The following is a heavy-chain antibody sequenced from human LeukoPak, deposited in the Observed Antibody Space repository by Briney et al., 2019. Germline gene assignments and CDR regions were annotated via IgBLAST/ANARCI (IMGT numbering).Heavy chain of an antibody. CDR1: GGSISSSNW. D-gene: IGHD3-3*01. V-gene: IGHV4-4*02. J-gene: IGHJ4*02. CDR3: ARDPAGVVTSFDY. Sequence: SETLSLTCAVSGGSISSSNWWSWVRQPPGKGLEWIGEIYHSGSTNYNPSLKSRVTISVDKSKNQFSLKLSSVTAADTAVYYCARDPAGVVTSFDYWGQGTLVTVSS. CDR2: IYHSGST.